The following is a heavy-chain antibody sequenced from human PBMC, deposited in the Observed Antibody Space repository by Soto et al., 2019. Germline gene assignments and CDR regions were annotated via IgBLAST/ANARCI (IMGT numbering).Heavy chain of an antibody. CDR3: ARGGGYVPNWFDP. CDR1: GGSISSSNW. J-gene: IGHJ5*02. V-gene: IGHV4-4*02. D-gene: IGHD5-12*01. Sequence: LSLTCAVSGGSISSSNWWSWVRQPPGKGLEWIGEIYHSGSTNYNPSLKSRVTISVDKSKNQFSLKLSSVTAADTAVYYCARGGGYVPNWFDPWGQGTLVTVSS. CDR2: IYHSGST.